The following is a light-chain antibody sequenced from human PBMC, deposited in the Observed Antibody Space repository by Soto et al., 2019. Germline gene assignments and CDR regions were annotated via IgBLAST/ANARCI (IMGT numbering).Light chain of an antibody. Sequence: QSALTQPASLSGSPGQSITISCTGTSSDVGGYNYVPWYQQHPGKAPKLMIYDVSNRPSGVSNRFSGSKSGNTGSLTISGLQAEDEADYYCSSYATSSTPLYVFGTGTKVTVL. CDR3: SSYATSSTPLYV. J-gene: IGLJ1*01. CDR1: SSDVGGYNY. V-gene: IGLV2-14*01. CDR2: DVS.